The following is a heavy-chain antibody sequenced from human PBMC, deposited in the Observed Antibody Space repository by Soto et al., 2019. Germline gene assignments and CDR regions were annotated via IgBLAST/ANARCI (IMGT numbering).Heavy chain of an antibody. CDR3: GGGVTMVRGGYYYYYMDV. CDR1: GGTFSSYT. D-gene: IGHD3-10*01. Sequence: SVKVSCKASGGTFSSYTISWVRQAPGQGLEWMGRIIPILGIANYAQKFQGRVTITADKSTSTAYMELSSPRSEDTAVYYCGGGVTMVRGGYYYYYMDVWGKGTTVTVSS. CDR2: IIPILGIA. V-gene: IGHV1-69*02. J-gene: IGHJ6*03.